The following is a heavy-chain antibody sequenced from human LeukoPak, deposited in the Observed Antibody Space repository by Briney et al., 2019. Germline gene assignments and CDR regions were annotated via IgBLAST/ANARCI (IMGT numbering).Heavy chain of an antibody. J-gene: IGHJ3*01. CDR3: ARARGLFGDVSAFYL. Sequence: GASVKVSCKASGYTFTGYYMHWVRQAPGQGLEWMGWINPNSGGTNYAQKFQGRVTMTRDTSISTAYMELSRLRSDDTAVYYCARARGLFGDVSAFYLWGQGTVVAVSS. V-gene: IGHV1-2*02. CDR2: INPNSGGT. CDR1: GYTFTGYY. D-gene: IGHD3-16*01.